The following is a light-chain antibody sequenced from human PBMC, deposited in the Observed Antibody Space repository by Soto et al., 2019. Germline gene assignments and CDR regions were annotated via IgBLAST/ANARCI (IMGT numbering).Light chain of an antibody. CDR3: QQYNNWPLT. J-gene: IGKJ4*01. CDR1: QSVSSN. Sequence: AQSPAALSSSPEERATLSCGASQSVSSNLSWYQQKPGQAPRLLIYGASTRATGIPARFSGSGSGTEFTLTISSLQSEDVAVYYCQQYNNWPLTFGGGTKVDIK. CDR2: GAS. V-gene: IGKV3-15*01.